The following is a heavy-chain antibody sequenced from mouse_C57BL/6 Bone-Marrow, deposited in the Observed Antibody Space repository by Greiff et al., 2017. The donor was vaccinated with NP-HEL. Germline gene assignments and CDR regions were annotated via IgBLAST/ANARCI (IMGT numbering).Heavy chain of an antibody. CDR1: GYTFTDYY. CDR2: INPNNGGT. V-gene: IGHV1-26*01. D-gene: IGHD1-1*01. CDR3: AMGYWGSSYVGYFDV. J-gene: IGHJ1*03. Sequence: EVQLQQSGPELVKPGASVKISCKASGYTFTDYYMNWVKQSHGKSLEWIGDINPNNGGTSYNQKFKGKATLTVDKSSSTAYMELRSLTSEDSAVYYCAMGYWGSSYVGYFDVWGTGTTVTVSS.